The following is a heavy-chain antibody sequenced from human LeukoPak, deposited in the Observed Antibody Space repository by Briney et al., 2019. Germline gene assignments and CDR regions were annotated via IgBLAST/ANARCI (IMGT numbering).Heavy chain of an antibody. CDR1: GYTFTSYG. CDR3: ARGPLRSDRTGHEEDY. D-gene: IGHD4-17*01. V-gene: IGHV1-18*01. J-gene: IGHJ4*02. Sequence: ASVKVSCKASGYTFTSYGISWVRQAPGQGLEWMGWISAYNGNTNYAQKLQGRVTMTTDTSTSTAYMELRSLRSDDTAVYYCARGPLRSDRTGHEEDYWGQGTLVTVSS. CDR2: ISAYNGNT.